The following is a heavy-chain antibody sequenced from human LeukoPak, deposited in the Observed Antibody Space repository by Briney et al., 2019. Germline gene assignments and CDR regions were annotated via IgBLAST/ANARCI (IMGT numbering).Heavy chain of an antibody. V-gene: IGHV1-46*01. CDR1: GYTFTSYY. J-gene: IGHJ4*02. CDR2: INPSGGST. D-gene: IGHD6-13*01. CDR3: ARVGPKQLVLRGPFDY. Sequence: ASAKVSCKASGYTFTSYYMHWVRQAPGQGLEWMGIINPSGGSTSYAQKFQGRVTMTRDTSTSTVYMELSSLRSEDTAVYYCARVGPKQLVLRGPFDYWGQGTLVTVSS.